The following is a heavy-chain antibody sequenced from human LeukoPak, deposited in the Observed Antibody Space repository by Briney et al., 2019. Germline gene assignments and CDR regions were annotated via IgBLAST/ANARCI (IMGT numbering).Heavy chain of an antibody. Sequence: SETLSLTCTVSGGSISSYYWSWIRQAPGKGLEWIGYIYYSGSTNYNPSLKSRVTISVDTSKNQFSLKLSSVTAADTAVYYCARYSGSWSSFDYWGQGTLVIVSS. CDR3: ARYSGSWSSFDY. D-gene: IGHD6-13*01. V-gene: IGHV4-59*01. CDR1: GGSISSYY. CDR2: IYYSGST. J-gene: IGHJ4*02.